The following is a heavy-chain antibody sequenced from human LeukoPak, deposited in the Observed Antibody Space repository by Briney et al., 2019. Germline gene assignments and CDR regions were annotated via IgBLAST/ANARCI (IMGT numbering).Heavy chain of an antibody. CDR1: GYTFTSYY. Sequence: VASVKLSCKASGYTFTSYYMHWVRQAPGQGLEWMGIINPNGGSTSYAQKFQGRVTMTRDTSTSTVYMELSSLRSEDTAVYYCALGVATTPFDYWGQGTLVTVSS. D-gene: IGHD5-12*01. J-gene: IGHJ4*02. CDR3: ALGVATTPFDY. CDR2: INPNGGST. V-gene: IGHV1-46*01.